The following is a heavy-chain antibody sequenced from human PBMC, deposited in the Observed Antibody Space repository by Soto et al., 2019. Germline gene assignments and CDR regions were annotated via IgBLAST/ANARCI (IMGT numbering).Heavy chain of an antibody. D-gene: IGHD3-10*01. Sequence: SETLSLTCSVSNASISSSYWNWIRQPPGKGLEWIGFVYYTGTTKYNPSLKGRVTISVDMSKNEFSLKLTSVTTADTAFYFCARDFAGRGPFDPWGQGTLVTASS. CDR2: VYYTGTT. J-gene: IGHJ5*01. CDR1: NASISSSY. V-gene: IGHV4-59*01. CDR3: ARDFAGRGPFDP.